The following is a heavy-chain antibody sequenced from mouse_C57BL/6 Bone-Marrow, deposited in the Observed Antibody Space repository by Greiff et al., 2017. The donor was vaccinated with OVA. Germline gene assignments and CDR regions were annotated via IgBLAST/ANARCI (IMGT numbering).Heavy chain of an antibody. Sequence: EVQLQQSGPVLVKPGASVKMSCKASGYTFTDYYMNWVKQSHGKSLEWIGVINPYNGGTSYNQKFKGKATLTVDKSSSTAYMELNSLTSEDSAVYYCASYYGSPGFAYWGQGTLVTVSA. V-gene: IGHV1-19*01. CDR3: ASYYGSPGFAY. J-gene: IGHJ3*01. CDR2: INPYNGGT. D-gene: IGHD1-1*01. CDR1: GYTFTDYY.